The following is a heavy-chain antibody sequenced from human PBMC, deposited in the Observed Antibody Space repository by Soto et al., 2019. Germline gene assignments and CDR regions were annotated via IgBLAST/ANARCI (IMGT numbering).Heavy chain of an antibody. D-gene: IGHD5-18*01. CDR3: AREGVDTAMVVNYYYYGMDV. J-gene: IGHJ6*02. CDR1: GGTFSSYA. CDR2: IIPIFGTA. V-gene: IGHV1-69*01. Sequence: QVQLVQSGAEAKKPGSSVKVSCKASGGTFSSYAISWVRQAPGQGLEWMGGIIPIFGTANYAQKFQGRVTITADESTSTAYMELSSLRSEDTAVYYCAREGVDTAMVVNYYYYGMDVWGQGTTVTVSS.